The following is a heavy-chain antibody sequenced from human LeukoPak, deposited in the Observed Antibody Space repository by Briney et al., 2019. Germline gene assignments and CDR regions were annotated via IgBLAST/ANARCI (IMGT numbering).Heavy chain of an antibody. Sequence: TRGESLKISCQASGYSFTSYWITWVRQVPGKGLEWMARIDPSDSFTNYSPSFEGHVTISVDKAISTAYMQWSSLKPSDTAMYYCARRGGGYVDYWGQGTLVTVSS. V-gene: IGHV5-10-1*01. CDR1: GYSFTSYW. CDR3: ARRGGGYVDY. D-gene: IGHD2-15*01. J-gene: IGHJ4*02. CDR2: IDPSDSFT.